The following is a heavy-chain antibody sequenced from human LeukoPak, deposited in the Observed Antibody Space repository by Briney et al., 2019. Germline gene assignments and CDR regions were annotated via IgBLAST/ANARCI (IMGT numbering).Heavy chain of an antibody. CDR1: GFTFSSYG. V-gene: IGHV3-30*18. D-gene: IGHD2-15*01. CDR3: AKDLGWMVAATLVIWGDYYYGMDV. CDR2: ISYDGSNK. Sequence: PGRSLRLSCAASGFTFSSYGMHWVRQAPGKGLEWVAVISYDGSNKYYADSVKGRFTISRDNSKNTLYLQMNSLRAEDTAVYYCAKDLGWMVAATLVIWGDYYYGMDVWGQGTTVTVSS. J-gene: IGHJ6*02.